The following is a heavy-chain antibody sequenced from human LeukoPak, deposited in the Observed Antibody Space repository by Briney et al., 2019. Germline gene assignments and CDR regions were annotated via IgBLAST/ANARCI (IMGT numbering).Heavy chain of an antibody. CDR1: GYTFDTSS. CDR2: ISPRSGNK. Sequence: ASVKVSCKAFGYTFDTSSITWVRQAPGQRLEWMGWISPRSGNKQYAQGVQGRVTMTTDTSRSAAYMELRSLRPDATAVYYCTRVRNSNNWWGAFDIWGQGTMVTASS. D-gene: IGHD1-1*01. V-gene: IGHV1-18*01. CDR3: TRVRNSNNWWGAFDI. J-gene: IGHJ3*02.